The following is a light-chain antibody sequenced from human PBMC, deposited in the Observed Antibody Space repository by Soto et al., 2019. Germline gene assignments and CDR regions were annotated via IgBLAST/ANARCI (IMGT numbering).Light chain of an antibody. CDR2: SAS. Sequence: EIAMTQSPATLSVSPGERATLSGRASQSISTELAWYQQIPGQPPRLLIYSASTRATGVPARFTGSGSGSEFTLTISGLQSVDFAIYYCQQGHNWPLTFGQGTRLEI. V-gene: IGKV3-15*01. CDR1: QSISTE. CDR3: QQGHNWPLT. J-gene: IGKJ2*01.